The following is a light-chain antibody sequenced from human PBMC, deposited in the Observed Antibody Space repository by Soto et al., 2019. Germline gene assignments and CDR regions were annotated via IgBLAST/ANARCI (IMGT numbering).Light chain of an antibody. V-gene: IGLV1-51*01. CDR1: SSNIGGNS. Sequence: QSVLTQPPSVSAAPGQRVTISCSGSSSNIGGNSVSWYQQLPGTAPKLLIYDDDKRPSGIPDRFSGSKSGTSATLGITGFQTGDEAEYYCSSYTSSRTYVFGTGTKVTVL. CDR3: SSYTSSRTYV. CDR2: DDD. J-gene: IGLJ1*01.